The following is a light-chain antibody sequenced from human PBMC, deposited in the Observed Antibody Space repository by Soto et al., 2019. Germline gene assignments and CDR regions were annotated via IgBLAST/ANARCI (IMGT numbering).Light chain of an antibody. V-gene: IGLV4-69*01. CDR2: LNSDGSH. Sequence: QPVLTQSPSASASLGASVKLTCTLSSGHSSYAIAWHQQQPQKGPRYLMKLNSDGSHTKGDGIPDRFSGSSSGAERYLTISSLQSEDEADCFCQTWGTAIVVFGGGTKVTVL. CDR1: SGHSSYA. CDR3: QTWGTAIVV. J-gene: IGLJ2*01.